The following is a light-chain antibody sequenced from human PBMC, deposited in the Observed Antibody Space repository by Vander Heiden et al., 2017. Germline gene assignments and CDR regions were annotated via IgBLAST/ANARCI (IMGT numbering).Light chain of an antibody. CDR1: SSNIGSNT. CDR2: SNN. V-gene: IGLV1-44*01. J-gene: IGLJ3*02. Sequence: HSVLTQPLSASGSAGHRVTISCSGSSSNIGSNTVNWYQQLPGTAPKLLIYSNNQRPSGVPDRFSGSKSGTSASLAISGLQSEDEADYYCAAWDDSLSGSWVFGGGTKLTVL. CDR3: AAWDDSLSGSWV.